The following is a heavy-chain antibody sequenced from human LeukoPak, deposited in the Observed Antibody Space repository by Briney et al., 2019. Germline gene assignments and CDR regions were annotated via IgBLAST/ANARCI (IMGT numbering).Heavy chain of an antibody. CDR2: ISGSGGST. CDR3: AKGSAVAGTGEGY. Sequence: GGSLRLSCAASGFTFSSYATSRVRQAPGKGMEWVSAISGSGGSTYYADSVKGRFTISRDNSKNTLYLQMNSLRAEDTAVYYCAKGSAVAGTGEGYWGQGTLVTVSS. CDR1: GFTFSSYA. V-gene: IGHV3-23*01. J-gene: IGHJ4*02. D-gene: IGHD6-13*01.